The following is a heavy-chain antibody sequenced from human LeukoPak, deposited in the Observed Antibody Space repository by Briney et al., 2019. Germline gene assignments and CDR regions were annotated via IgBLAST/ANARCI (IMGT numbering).Heavy chain of an antibody. J-gene: IGHJ4*02. CDR2: IYYSGST. Sequence: SSETLSLTCTVSGGSISSSSYYWGWIRQPPGKGLEWIGSIYYSGSTYYNPSLKSRVTISVDTSKNQFSLKLSSVTAADRAVYYCARHGGYSSPQPFFDYWGQGTLVTVSS. D-gene: IGHD6-13*01. CDR1: GGSISSSSYY. V-gene: IGHV4-39*01. CDR3: ARHGGYSSPQPFFDY.